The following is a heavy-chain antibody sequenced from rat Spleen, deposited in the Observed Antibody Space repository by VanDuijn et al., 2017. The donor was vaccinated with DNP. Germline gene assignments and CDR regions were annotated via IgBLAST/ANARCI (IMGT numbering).Heavy chain of an antibody. CDR1: GFLLTSYG. Sequence: QVQLKESGPGLVQPSQTLSLTCTVSGFLLTSYGVSWLRQPPGKSLEWVGAMWSGGIPDYNSTLKSRLIISRDTSKSQVLLTMNSLQTEDTAMYFCARRNRGLDYWGQGIMVTVSS. CDR3: ARRNRGLDY. CDR2: MWSGGIP. V-gene: IGHV2-16*01. J-gene: IGHJ2*01.